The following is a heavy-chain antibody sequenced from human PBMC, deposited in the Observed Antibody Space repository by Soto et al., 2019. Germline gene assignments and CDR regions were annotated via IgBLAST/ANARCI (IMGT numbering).Heavy chain of an antibody. V-gene: IGHV1-69*13. Sequence: ASVKVSCKASGGTFSSYAISWVRQAPGQGLEWMGGIIPIFGTANYAQKFQGRVTITADESTSTAYMELSSLRSEDTAVYYCAREQQQLVNNWFDPWGQGTLVTVSS. CDR3: AREQQQLVNNWFDP. D-gene: IGHD6-13*01. CDR1: GGTFSSYA. CDR2: IIPIFGTA. J-gene: IGHJ5*02.